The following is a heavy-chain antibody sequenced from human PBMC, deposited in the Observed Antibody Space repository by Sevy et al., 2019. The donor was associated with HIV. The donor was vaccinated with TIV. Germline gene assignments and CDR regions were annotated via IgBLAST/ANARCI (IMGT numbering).Heavy chain of an antibody. V-gene: IGHV3-23*01. CDR1: GFTFSSYA. D-gene: IGHD2-2*01. CDR2: ISGSGGST. J-gene: IGHJ4*02. CDR3: AKADPSCSSTSCYYGAFDY. Sequence: GGSLRLSCAASGFTFSSYAMSWVRQAPGKGLEWVSAISGSGGSTYDADSVKGRFTISRDNSKNTLYLQMNSLRAEDKAVYYCAKADPSCSSTSCYYGAFDYWGQGTLVTVSS.